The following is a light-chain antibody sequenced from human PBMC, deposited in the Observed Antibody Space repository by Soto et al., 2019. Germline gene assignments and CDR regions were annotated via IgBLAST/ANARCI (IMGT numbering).Light chain of an antibody. CDR3: QQYHNWPWT. CDR1: QSVLYTSSNKNS. V-gene: IGKV4-1*01. CDR2: WAS. Sequence: DIVLTQSPDSLAVSLGERATINCKSSQSVLYTSSNKNSLAWYQQKPGQPPKLLIYWASTRESGVPDRFSGGGSGTDFTLTISSLQSEDFAVYYCQQYHNWPWTFGQGTEVEIK. J-gene: IGKJ1*01.